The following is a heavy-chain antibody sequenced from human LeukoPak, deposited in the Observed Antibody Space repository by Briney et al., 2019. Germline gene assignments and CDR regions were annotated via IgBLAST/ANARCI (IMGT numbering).Heavy chain of an antibody. J-gene: IGHJ6*04. V-gene: IGHV3-20*04. CDR1: GFTFDDYG. CDR2: INWNGGST. D-gene: IGHD3-10*01. Sequence: PGRSLRLSCAASGFTFDDYGMSWVRQAPGKGLEWVSGINWNGGSTGYADSVKGRFTISRDNAKNSLYLQMNSLRAEDTAVYYCARDIPARMHLWFGLDVWGRGTTVTVSS. CDR3: ARDIPARMHLWFGLDV.